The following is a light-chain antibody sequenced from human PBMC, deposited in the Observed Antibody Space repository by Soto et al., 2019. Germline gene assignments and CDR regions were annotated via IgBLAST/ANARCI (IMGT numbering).Light chain of an antibody. J-gene: IGKJ1*01. CDR1: QSISSY. CDR2: AAT. CDR3: QQSYSNPQT. V-gene: IGKV1-39*01. Sequence: DIQMTQSPSSLSASVGDRVTITCRASQSISSYLNWYQHKPGKAPNLLIYAATTLQSGVPSRFSGSGSGTDFTLTISSLQPEDFATYYCQQSYSNPQTFGQGTMVDIK.